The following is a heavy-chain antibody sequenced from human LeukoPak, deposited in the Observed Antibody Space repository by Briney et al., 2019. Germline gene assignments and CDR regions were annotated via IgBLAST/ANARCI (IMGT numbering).Heavy chain of an antibody. CDR3: ARKGYDTSGKWFDP. V-gene: IGHV4-39*01. CDR1: GGSISSSGYY. CDR2: IYYSGTT. J-gene: IGHJ5*02. D-gene: IGHD3-22*01. Sequence: SETLSLTCTVSGGSISSSGYYWSWIRQPPGKGLEWIGSIYYSGTTYYNPSLKSRVTISVDTPTNQFSLKLRSVAAADTAVYHCARKGYDTSGKWFDPWGQGTLVTVSS.